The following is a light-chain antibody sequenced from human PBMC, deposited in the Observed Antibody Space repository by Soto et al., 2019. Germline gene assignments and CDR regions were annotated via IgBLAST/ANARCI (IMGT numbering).Light chain of an antibody. Sequence: EIVMTQSQATLSVSPGEGAILSCRASQSVSSNLAWYQQKPGQAPRLLIYAASNRATGIPARFTGSGSGTEFTLTISSLQSDDFGVYYCQQFARWPLTFGGGTKVEIK. CDR1: QSVSSN. J-gene: IGKJ4*01. V-gene: IGKV3-15*01. CDR3: QQFARWPLT. CDR2: AAS.